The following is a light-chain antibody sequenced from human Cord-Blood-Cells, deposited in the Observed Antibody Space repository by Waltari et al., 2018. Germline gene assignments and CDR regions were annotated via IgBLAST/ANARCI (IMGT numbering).Light chain of an antibody. CDR2: DVS. V-gene: IGLV2-14*01. Sequence: QSALTQPASVSGSPGQSITISCTGTSSDVGGYNYVSWYQQPPGKAPKLMFYDVSKRPSGVSNRFSGSKSGNTASLTISGLQAEDEADYYCSSYTSSSTWVFGGGTKLTVL. J-gene: IGLJ3*02. CDR1: SSDVGGYNY. CDR3: SSYTSSSTWV.